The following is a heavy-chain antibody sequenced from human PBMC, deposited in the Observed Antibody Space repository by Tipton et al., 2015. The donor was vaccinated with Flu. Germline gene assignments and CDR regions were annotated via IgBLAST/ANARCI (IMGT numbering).Heavy chain of an antibody. D-gene: IGHD2-15*01. V-gene: IGHV4-59*13. CDR1: GGSISGNS. CDR2: GSDSGSV. J-gene: IGHJ4*02. CDR3: AAEASGGSYFAY. Sequence: TLSLTCTVTGGSISGNSWIRQSPGKGLEWLAYGSDSGSVGYNPPHTSRASIVADTPSGRFTLRLAAVTEADTAVYYCAAEASGGSYFAYWGQGILVTVSS.